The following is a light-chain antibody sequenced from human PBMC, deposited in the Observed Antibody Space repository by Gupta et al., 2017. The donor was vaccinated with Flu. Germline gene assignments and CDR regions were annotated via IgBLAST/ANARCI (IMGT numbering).Light chain of an antibody. Sequence: APNLLLYGNNNRPSGGSDRFSGSKSGTSASLAITGLQAEDEADFYCQSYDSSLSGSDVVFGGGTKLTVL. CDR2: GNN. CDR3: QSYDSSLSGSDVV. J-gene: IGLJ2*01. V-gene: IGLV1-40*01.